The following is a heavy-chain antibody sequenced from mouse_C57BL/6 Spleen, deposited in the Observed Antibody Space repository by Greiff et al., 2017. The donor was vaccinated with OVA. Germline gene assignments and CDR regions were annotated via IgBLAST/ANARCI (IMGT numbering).Heavy chain of an antibody. V-gene: IGHV1-81*01. CDR3: ARYGANLFDY. Sequence: QVQLQQSGAELARPGASVKLSCKASGYTFTSYGISWVKQRTGQGLEWIGEIYPRSGNTYYNEKFKGKATLTADKSSSTAYMELRSLTSEDSAVYFCARYGANLFDYWGQGTTLTVSS. CDR1: GYTFTSYG. CDR2: IYPRSGNT. D-gene: IGHD6-1*01. J-gene: IGHJ2*01.